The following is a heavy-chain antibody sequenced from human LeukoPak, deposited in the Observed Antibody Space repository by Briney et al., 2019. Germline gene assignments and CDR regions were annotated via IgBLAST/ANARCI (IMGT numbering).Heavy chain of an antibody. CDR3: ARHYGP. J-gene: IGHJ4*02. V-gene: IGHV4-59*08. CDR1: GGSISSSY. D-gene: IGHD3-10*01. Sequence: SETLSLTCTVSGGSISSSYWSWIRQPPGKGLEWIGYISYSGSTNYNPSLTSRVTISVDTSKNQFSLKLNSVTATDTAVYYCARHYGPWGQGTLVTVSS. CDR2: ISYSGST.